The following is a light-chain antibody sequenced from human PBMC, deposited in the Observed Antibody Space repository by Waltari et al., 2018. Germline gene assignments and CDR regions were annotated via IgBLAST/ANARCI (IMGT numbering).Light chain of an antibody. CDR2: DAS. J-gene: IGKJ1*01. CDR1: QSVSSY. CDR3: QQRGDWPPWT. Sequence: ETVLTQSPPTLSLSPGERAPPSSRASQSVSSYLAWYQQKPGQAPRLLIYDASNRATGIPARFSGSGSGTDFSLTIDSLEPEDFAVYYCQQRGDWPPWTFGQGTKVEIK. V-gene: IGKV3-11*01.